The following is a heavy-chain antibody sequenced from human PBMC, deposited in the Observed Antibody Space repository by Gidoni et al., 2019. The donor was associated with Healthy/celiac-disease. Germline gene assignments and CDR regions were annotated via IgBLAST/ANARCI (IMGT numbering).Heavy chain of an antibody. Sequence: EVQLVESGGGLVKPGGSLRLSCAASGFTFSSYSMNWVRQAPGKGLEWVSSISSSSSYIYYADSVKGRFTISRDNAKNSLYLQMNSLRAEDTAVYYCARDGGRSYSSGWTFDPWGQGTLVTVSS. CDR1: GFTFSSYS. D-gene: IGHD6-19*01. V-gene: IGHV3-21*01. CDR2: ISSSSSYI. J-gene: IGHJ5*02. CDR3: ARDGGRSYSSGWTFDP.